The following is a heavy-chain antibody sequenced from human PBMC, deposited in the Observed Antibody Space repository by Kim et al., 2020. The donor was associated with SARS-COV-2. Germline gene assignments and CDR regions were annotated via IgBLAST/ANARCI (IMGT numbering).Heavy chain of an antibody. CDR3: ARATTTSSSPTLFGMDV. J-gene: IGHJ6*02. D-gene: IGHD1-26*01. V-gene: IGHV3-11*01. CDR1: GFTFSDYH. CDR2: IKNSGRGV. Sequence: GGSLRLSCEASGFTFSDYHMTWIRQPLGKGLEWVSYIKNSGRGVYYADSVKGRFTISRDNARNSLFLQMNSLSAEDSAVYYCARATTTSSSPTLFGMDVWGQGTTVTVSS.